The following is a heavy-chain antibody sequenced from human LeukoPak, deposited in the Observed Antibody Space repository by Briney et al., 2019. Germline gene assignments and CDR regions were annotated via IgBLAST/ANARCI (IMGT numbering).Heavy chain of an antibody. CDR2: INHSGST. D-gene: IGHD3-3*01. CDR1: GGSFSGYY. V-gene: IGHV4-34*01. Sequence: SETLSLTCAVYGGSFSGYYWSWLRQPPGKGLEWIGEINHSGSTNYNPSLKSRVTISVDTSKNQFSLKLSSVTAADTAVYYCARAPYYDFWSGYFFDYWGQGTLVTVSS. CDR3: ARAPYYDFWSGYFFDY. J-gene: IGHJ4*02.